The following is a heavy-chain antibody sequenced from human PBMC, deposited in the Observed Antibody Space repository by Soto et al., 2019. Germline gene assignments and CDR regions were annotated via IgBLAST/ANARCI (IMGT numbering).Heavy chain of an antibody. J-gene: IGHJ5*02. Sequence: QVQLVQSGAEVKKPGASVKVSCKASGYTFTSYGISWVRQAPGQGLEWMGWISAYNGNTNYAQKLQGRVTMTPDTAPSNGYMGLRSLRSDDTAVYYWGGGFGSSGGGDWFDPWGQGTLVTVSS. D-gene: IGHD6-6*01. V-gene: IGHV1-18*01. CDR1: GYTFTSYG. CDR3: GGGFGSSGGGDWFDP. CDR2: ISAYNGNT.